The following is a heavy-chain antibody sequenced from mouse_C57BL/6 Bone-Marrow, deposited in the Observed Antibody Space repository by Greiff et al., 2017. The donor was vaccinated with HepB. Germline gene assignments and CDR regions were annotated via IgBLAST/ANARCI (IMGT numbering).Heavy chain of an antibody. J-gene: IGHJ1*03. CDR2: ISYSGST. D-gene: IGHD1-1*01. CDR3: ARLPLCYGSSYWYFDV. Sequence: DVQLVESGPGLAKPSQTLSLTCSVTGYSITSDYWNWIRKFPGNKLEYMGYISYSGSTYYNPSLKSRISITRDTSKNQYYLQLNSVTTEDTATYYCARLPLCYGSSYWYFDVWGTGTTVTVSS. CDR1: GYSITSDY. V-gene: IGHV3-8*01.